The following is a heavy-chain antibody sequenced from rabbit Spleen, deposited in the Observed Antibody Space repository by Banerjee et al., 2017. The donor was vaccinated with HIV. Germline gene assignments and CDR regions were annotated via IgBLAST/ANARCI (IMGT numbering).Heavy chain of an antibody. CDR3: ARDLVGVIGWNFNL. CDR2: IYPGGSGNT. Sequence: QQLVESGGDLVKPGASLTLTCKASGFSFSSGYDMCWVRQAPGKGLEWIACIYPGGSGNTYSATWAKGRFTISKASSTTVTLQMTSLTVADTATCFCARDLVGVIGWNFNLWGQGTLVTVS. CDR1: GFSFSSGYD. D-gene: IGHD1-1*01. J-gene: IGHJ4*01. V-gene: IGHV1S40*01.